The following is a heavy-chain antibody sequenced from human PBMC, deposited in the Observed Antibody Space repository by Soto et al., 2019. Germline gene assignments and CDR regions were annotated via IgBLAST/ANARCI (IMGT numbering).Heavy chain of an antibody. CDR2: IYYSGST. CDR1: GGSISSGGYY. D-gene: IGHD1-26*01. J-gene: IGHJ4*02. V-gene: IGHV4-31*03. CDR3: ARSRREDFDY. Sequence: SETLSLTCTVSGGSISSGGYYWSWIRQHPGKGLEWIGYIYYSGSTYYNPSLKSRVTISVDTSKNQFSLKLSSVTAADTAVYYCARSRREDFDYWGQGTLVTVSS.